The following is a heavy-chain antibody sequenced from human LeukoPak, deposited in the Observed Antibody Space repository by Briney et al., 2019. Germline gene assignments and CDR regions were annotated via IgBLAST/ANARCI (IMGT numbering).Heavy chain of an antibody. Sequence: SETLSLTCTVSGGSISGSYWSWIRQPPGKGLEWIAFMYNSGSTNCNPSLKSRVTISIDTSKNQFSLKLSSLTAADTAIYYCARGIESYGDYGYWGQGILVTVSS. D-gene: IGHD4-17*01. CDR1: GGSISGSY. CDR2: MYNSGST. V-gene: IGHV4-59*01. J-gene: IGHJ4*02. CDR3: ARGIESYGDYGY.